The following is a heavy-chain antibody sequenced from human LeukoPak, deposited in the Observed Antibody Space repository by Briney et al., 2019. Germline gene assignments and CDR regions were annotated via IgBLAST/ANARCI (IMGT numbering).Heavy chain of an antibody. Sequence: KPSETLSLTCAVYGGSFSGYYWSWIRQPPGKGLEWIGEINHSGSTNYNPSLKSRVTIPVDTSKNQFSLKLSSVSAADTAVYYCARGKGVVISRGFDLWGQGTLVTVSS. J-gene: IGHJ5*02. CDR1: GGSFSGYY. V-gene: IGHV4-34*01. CDR2: INHSGST. CDR3: ARGKGVVISRGFDL. D-gene: IGHD3-3*01.